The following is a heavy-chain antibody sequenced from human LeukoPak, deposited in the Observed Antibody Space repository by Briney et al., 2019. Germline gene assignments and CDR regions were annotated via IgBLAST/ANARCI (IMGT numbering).Heavy chain of an antibody. V-gene: IGHV4-39*01. J-gene: IGHJ3*01. D-gene: IGHD2-21*02. CDR2: VYYSGST. CDR3: ARNVTAFPRLDVLHL. Sequence: SETLSLTCTVSGGSMSSSSHYWGWIRQSPGKGLEWIGSVYYSGSTYYNPSLKSRVTISVDTSKNQFSLDLRSVTAADTAIYYCARNVTAFPRLDVLHLWGPGTMVTVSS. CDR1: GGSMSSSSHY.